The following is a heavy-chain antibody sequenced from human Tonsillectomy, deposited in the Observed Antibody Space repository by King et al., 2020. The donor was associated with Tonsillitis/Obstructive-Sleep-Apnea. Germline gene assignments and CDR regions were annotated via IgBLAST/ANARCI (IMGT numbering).Heavy chain of an antibody. V-gene: IGHV3-23*04. D-gene: IGHD3-16*02. Sequence: VQLVESGGGLVQPGGSLRLSCAASGFTFNNYAMSWVRQAPGKGLEWVSALSGSGGSTYYADSVKGRFTISRDNSKTTRYLQMNSLRAEDTAVYYWAKDSGRYDYIWGTYRDGNWFDPWGQGTLVTVSS. CDR1: GFTFNNYA. CDR3: AKDSGRYDYIWGTYRDGNWFDP. J-gene: IGHJ5*02. CDR2: LSGSGGST.